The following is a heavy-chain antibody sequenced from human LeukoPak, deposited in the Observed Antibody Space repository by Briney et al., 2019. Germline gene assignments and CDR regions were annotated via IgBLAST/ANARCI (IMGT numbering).Heavy chain of an antibody. D-gene: IGHD3-9*01. CDR1: GGSISSGDYY. CDR2: IYYSGST. Sequence: ASETLSLTCTVSGGSISSGDYYWSWIRQPPGKGLEWIGYIYYSGSTYYNPSLKSRVTISVDTSKNQFSLKLSSVTAADTAVYYCARDKRYFDWDVDYWGQGTLVTVSS. J-gene: IGHJ4*02. V-gene: IGHV4-30-4*01. CDR3: ARDKRYFDWDVDY.